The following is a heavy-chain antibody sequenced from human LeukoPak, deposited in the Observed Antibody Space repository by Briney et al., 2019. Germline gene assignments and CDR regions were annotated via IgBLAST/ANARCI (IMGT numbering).Heavy chain of an antibody. CDR2: ISWNSGSI. D-gene: IGHD3-22*01. V-gene: IGHV3-9*01. CDR3: AKDIYYDSSGDFDY. CDR1: GFTFDDYA. Sequence: GGSLRLSCAASGFTFDDYAMHWARQPPGKGLEWVSGISWNSGSIGYADSVKGRFTISRDNAKNSLYLQMNSLRAEDTALYYCAKDIYYDSSGDFDYWGQGTLVTVSS. J-gene: IGHJ4*02.